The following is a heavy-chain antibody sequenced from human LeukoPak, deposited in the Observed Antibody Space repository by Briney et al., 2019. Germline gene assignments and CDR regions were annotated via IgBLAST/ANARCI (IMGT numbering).Heavy chain of an antibody. Sequence: GGSLRLSCAASGFTVSSNYMSWVRQAPGKGLEWVSVIYSDGSTYYADSVKGRFTISRDNSKNTLYLQMSSLRAEDTAVYYCAKDRDRIIMVRGVLDVWGKGTTVTISS. V-gene: IGHV3-53*01. D-gene: IGHD3-10*01. CDR1: GFTVSSNY. J-gene: IGHJ6*04. CDR3: AKDRDRIIMVRGVLDV. CDR2: IYSDGST.